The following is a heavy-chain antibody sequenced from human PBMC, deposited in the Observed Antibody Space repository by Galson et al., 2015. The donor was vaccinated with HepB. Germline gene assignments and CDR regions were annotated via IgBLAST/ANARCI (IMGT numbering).Heavy chain of an antibody. Sequence: SLRLSCAASGFTFSSYDMHWVRQATGKGLEWVSAIGTAGDPYYPGSVKGRFTISRENAKNSLYLQMNSLRAGDTAVYYCARGRAYSSSRPGSEVDYGMDVWGQGTTVTVSS. CDR2: IGTAGDP. CDR3: ARGRAYSSSRPGSEVDYGMDV. D-gene: IGHD6-13*01. J-gene: IGHJ6*02. CDR1: GFTFSSYD. V-gene: IGHV3-13*05.